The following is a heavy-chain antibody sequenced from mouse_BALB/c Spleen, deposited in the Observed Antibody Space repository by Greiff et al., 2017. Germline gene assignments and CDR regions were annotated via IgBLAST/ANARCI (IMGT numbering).Heavy chain of an antibody. CDR1: GFTFTDYY. V-gene: IGHV7-3*02. J-gene: IGHJ4*01. CDR2: IRNNASGYTT. D-gene: IGHD2-4*01. CDR3: ARDWAYYDYDENAMDY. Sequence: EVMLVESGGGLVQPGGSLRLSCASSGFTFTDYYMSWVRQPPGKALEWVGFIRNNASGYTTEYSASVKGRFTISRDNTQSILYLQMNTLRAEDSATYYCARDWAYYDYDENAMDYWGQGTSVTVSS.